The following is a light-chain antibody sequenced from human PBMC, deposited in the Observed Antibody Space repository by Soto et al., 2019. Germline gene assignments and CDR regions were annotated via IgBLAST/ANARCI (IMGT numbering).Light chain of an antibody. V-gene: IGKV3-20*01. J-gene: IGKJ2*01. CDR2: GAS. Sequence: EIVLTQSPGTLSLSPGERATLSCRASQSVSSSYLAWYQQKPGQAPRLLIYGASRRATGIPDRFSGSWSGTDFTLTVSRLEPEDFAVYYCQQYGSLPYTFGQGTKLEIK. CDR1: QSVSSSY. CDR3: QQYGSLPYT.